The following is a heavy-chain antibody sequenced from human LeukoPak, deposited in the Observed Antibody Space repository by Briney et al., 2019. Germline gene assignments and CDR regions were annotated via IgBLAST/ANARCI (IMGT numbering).Heavy chain of an antibody. J-gene: IGHJ4*02. D-gene: IGHD3-9*01. CDR1: GGSISSGSYY. CDR2: IYTSESA. CDR3: ARGSPGYFDWLGY. Sequence: SETLSLTCTVSGGSISSGSYYWSWIRQPAGKGLEWIGRIYTSESAHYNPALKSRVTKSLDTSKSQFSLKLSSVTATDTAVYYCARGSPGYFDWLGYWGQGTLVTVSS. V-gene: IGHV4-61*02.